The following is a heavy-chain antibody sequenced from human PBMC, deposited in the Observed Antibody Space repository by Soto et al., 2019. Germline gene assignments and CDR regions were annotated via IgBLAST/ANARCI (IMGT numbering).Heavy chain of an antibody. CDR1: GGTFSSYA. Sequence: QVQLVQSGAEVKKPESSVKVSCKTSGGTFSSYAISWVRQAPGQGLEWMGGIIPMFGTANYAQKFKGRVTITADGSTSTAYLELSSLRSQDTAVYYCVTSRANYYDSRGYYYSPFDYWGQATLVTVSS. D-gene: IGHD3-22*01. CDR3: VTSRANYYDSRGYYYSPFDY. CDR2: IIPMFGTA. J-gene: IGHJ4*02. V-gene: IGHV1-69*12.